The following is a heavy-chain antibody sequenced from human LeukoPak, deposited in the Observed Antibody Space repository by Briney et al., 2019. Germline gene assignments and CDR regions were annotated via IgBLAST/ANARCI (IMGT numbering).Heavy chain of an antibody. Sequence: GGSLRLSCAASGFTFSSYSMNWVRQAPGKGLEWVSSISSSSSYIYYADSVKGRFTISRDNAKNSLYLQMNSLRAEDTAVYYCARGGNAGYSSGWYGGSFDYWGQGTLVTVSS. CDR1: GFTFSSYS. D-gene: IGHD6-19*01. CDR2: ISSSSSYI. CDR3: ARGGNAGYSSGWYGGSFDY. V-gene: IGHV3-21*01. J-gene: IGHJ4*02.